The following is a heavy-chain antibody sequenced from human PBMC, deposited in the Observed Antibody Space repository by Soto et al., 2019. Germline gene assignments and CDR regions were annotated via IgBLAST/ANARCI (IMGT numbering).Heavy chain of an antibody. D-gene: IGHD1-26*01. CDR2: IDESGST. Sequence: SETLSLTCAVYGGSFSGYYWSWIRQPPGKGLEWIGEIDESGSTNYSPSLKSRVTMSVDTSKKQFSLSLSSLTAADTAVYYCARGLSGDRYENHYYYYGMDVWGQGTTVTVSS. CDR3: ARGLSGDRYENHYYYYGMDV. J-gene: IGHJ6*02. CDR1: GGSFSGYY. V-gene: IGHV4-34*01.